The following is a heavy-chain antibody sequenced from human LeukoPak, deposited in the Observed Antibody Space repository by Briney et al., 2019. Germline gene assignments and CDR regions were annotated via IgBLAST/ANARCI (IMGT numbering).Heavy chain of an antibody. D-gene: IGHD3-22*01. Sequence: GGSLRLSCEASGFTFTTYSMTWVRQAPGKGLEWVSVIYSGGSTYYADSVKGRFTISRDNSKNTLYLQMNSLRAEDTAVYYCARESSSGYFDYWGQGTLVTVSS. CDR1: GFTFTTYS. J-gene: IGHJ4*02. V-gene: IGHV3-53*01. CDR2: IYSGGST. CDR3: ARESSSGYFDY.